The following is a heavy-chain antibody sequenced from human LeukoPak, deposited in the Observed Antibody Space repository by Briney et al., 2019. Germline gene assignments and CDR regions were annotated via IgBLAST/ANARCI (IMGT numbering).Heavy chain of an antibody. CDR2: ISHSGYTT. V-gene: IGHV3-11*01. Sequence: NPGGSLRLSCGASGFSFSDDFMSWIRQAPGQRPEWVSYISHSGYTTQYADSVKGRFTISRDNAKNSLYLQMNSLRGEDTAVYYCAREGGDIVAFWGQGTTVTVSS. J-gene: IGHJ6*02. CDR1: GFSFSDDF. D-gene: IGHD5-12*01. CDR3: AREGGDIVAF.